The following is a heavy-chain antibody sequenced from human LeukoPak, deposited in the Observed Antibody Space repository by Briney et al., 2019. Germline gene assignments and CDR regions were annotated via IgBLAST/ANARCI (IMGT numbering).Heavy chain of an antibody. CDR3: ARAYYDFWSGYGDTTKYYFDY. D-gene: IGHD3-3*01. CDR1: GGSFSGCY. Sequence: SETLSLTCAVYGGSFSGCYWSWIRQPPGKGLEWIGEINHSGSTNYNPSLKSRVTISVDTSKNQFSLKLSSVTAADTAVYYCARAYYDFWSGYGDTTKYYFDYWGQGTLVTVSS. CDR2: INHSGST. V-gene: IGHV4-34*01. J-gene: IGHJ4*02.